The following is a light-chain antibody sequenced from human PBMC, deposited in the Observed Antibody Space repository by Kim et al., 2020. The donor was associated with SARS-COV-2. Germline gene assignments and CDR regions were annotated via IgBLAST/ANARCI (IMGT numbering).Light chain of an antibody. CDR2: GAS. CDR3: LQNNNYPIT. Sequence: ASVGDRVTISCRASKVIRNELGWYQQNPGRAPKRLIYGASSLQSGVPSRFSGSGAGTEFTLTISSLQPEDFATYFCLQNNNYPITFGQGTRLEIK. CDR1: KVIRNE. V-gene: IGKV1-17*01. J-gene: IGKJ5*01.